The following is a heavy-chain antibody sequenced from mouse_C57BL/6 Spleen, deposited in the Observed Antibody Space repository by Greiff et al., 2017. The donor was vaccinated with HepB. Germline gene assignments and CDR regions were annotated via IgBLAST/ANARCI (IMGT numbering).Heavy chain of an antibody. V-gene: IGHV5-17*01. CDR3: ARGEGLLTDYAMDY. J-gene: IGHJ4*01. D-gene: IGHD2-3*01. CDR1: GFTFSDYG. Sequence: EVQVVESGGGLVKPGGSLKISCAASGFTFSDYGMHWVRQAPEKGLEWVAYISSGSSTINYADTVKGRITISRDNAKNTMFLQMTSLRSEDTAMYYCARGEGLLTDYAMDYWGQGTSVTVSA. CDR2: ISSGSSTI.